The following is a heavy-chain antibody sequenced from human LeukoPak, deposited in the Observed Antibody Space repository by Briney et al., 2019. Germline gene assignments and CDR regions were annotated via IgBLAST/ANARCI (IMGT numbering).Heavy chain of an antibody. CDR2: INHSGST. V-gene: IGHV4-34*01. CDR1: GGSFSGYY. CDR3: ARAKARGVTTPKNYYYYYYMDV. D-gene: IGHD4-17*01. J-gene: IGHJ6*03. Sequence: PSETLSLTCAVYGGSFSGYYWSWIRQPPGKGLEWIGEINHSGSTNYNPSLKSRVTISVDTSKNQFSLKLSSVTAADTAVYYCARAKARGVTTPKNYYYYYYMDVWGKGTTVTISS.